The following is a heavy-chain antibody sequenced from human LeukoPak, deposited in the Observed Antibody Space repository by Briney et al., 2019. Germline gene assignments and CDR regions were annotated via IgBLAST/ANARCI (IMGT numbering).Heavy chain of an antibody. Sequence: GGSLRLSCAASGFTFSSYAMGWVRQAPGKGLEWVSAISGSGGSTYYADSVKGRFTISRDNSKNTLYLQMNSLRAEDTAVYYCAKDQSRILGFFDYWGQGTLVTVSS. CDR1: GFTFSSYA. J-gene: IGHJ4*02. V-gene: IGHV3-23*01. CDR3: AKDQSRILGFFDY. D-gene: IGHD2-15*01. CDR2: ISGSGGST.